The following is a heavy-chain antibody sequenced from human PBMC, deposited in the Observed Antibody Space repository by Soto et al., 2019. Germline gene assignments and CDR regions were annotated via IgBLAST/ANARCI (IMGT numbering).Heavy chain of an antibody. CDR2: ISYDGSKK. J-gene: IGHJ4*02. V-gene: IGHV3-30-3*01. CDR3: ALRKTGSYFDY. Sequence: GGSLRLSCEASGFTFSSYAMHWVRQAPGKGLEWVAVISYDGSKKYYADSVKGRFTISRDNSKNTPYLQMNSLRAEDTAVYYCALRKTGSYFDYWGQGTLVTVSS. D-gene: IGHD1-26*01. CDR1: GFTFSSYA.